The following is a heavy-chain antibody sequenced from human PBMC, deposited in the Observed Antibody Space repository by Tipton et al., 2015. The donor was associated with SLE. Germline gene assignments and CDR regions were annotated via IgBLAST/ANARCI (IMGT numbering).Heavy chain of an antibody. CDR2: IYYSGSAYST. J-gene: IGHJ4*02. V-gene: IGHV4-39*07. D-gene: IGHD4-23*01. CDR3: ARDRGGNSSVYVDN. CDR1: GGSISTTTNY. Sequence: GLVKPSETLSLTCTVSGGSISTTTNYWGWIRQPPGKGLEWIGSIYYSGSAYSTYYNPSLNSRVTISVDKPTNQFSLKVSAVTAADTAVYYCARDRGGNSSVYVDNWGQGTLVTVSS.